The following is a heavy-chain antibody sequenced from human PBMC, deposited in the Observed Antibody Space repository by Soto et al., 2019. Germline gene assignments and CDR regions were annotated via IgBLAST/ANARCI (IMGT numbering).Heavy chain of an antibody. V-gene: IGHV4-34*01. J-gene: IGHJ3*02. CDR1: GGSFSGYY. Sequence: SSETLSLTCAVYGGSFSGYYWSWIRQPPGKGLEWIGEINHSGSTNYNPSLKSRVTISVDTSKNQFSLKLSSVTAADTAVYYCARGLENYYGSGSYYKLGAFDIWGQGTMVT. CDR3: ARGLENYYGSGSYYKLGAFDI. D-gene: IGHD3-10*01. CDR2: INHSGST.